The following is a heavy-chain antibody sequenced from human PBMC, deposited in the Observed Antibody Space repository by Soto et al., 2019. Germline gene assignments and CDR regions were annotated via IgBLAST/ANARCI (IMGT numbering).Heavy chain of an antibody. CDR3: ARDSEYGSTIGCQINCFDP. V-gene: IGHV3-21*01. CDR1: GFTFSSYS. CDR2: ISSSSSYI. J-gene: IGHJ5*02. D-gene: IGHD2-2*01. Sequence: GGSLRLSCAASGFTFSSYSMNWVRQAPGKGLEWVSSISSSSSYIYYADSVKGRFTISRDNAKSSLYLQINSLRAEDTAVYYYARDSEYGSTIGCQINCFDPWGQGTMVTVSS.